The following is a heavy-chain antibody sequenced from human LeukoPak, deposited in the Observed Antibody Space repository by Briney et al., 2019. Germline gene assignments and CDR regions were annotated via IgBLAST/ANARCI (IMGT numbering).Heavy chain of an antibody. CDR1: AGSISYYH. D-gene: IGHD1-26*01. CDR3: ARAYSGSYHDQ. J-gene: IGHJ5*02. CDR2: MFAGGTA. Sequence: SETLSLTCIVSAGSISYYHWSWIRQPAGKGLEWIGHMFAGGTATYNPSLKSRATMSLDTSKNQFSLKVTSVTDADAAIYYCARAYSGSYHDQWGQGTLATVSS. V-gene: IGHV4-4*07.